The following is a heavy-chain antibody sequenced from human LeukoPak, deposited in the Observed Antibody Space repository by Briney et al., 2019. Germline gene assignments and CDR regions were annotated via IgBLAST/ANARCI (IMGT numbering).Heavy chain of an antibody. CDR3: ARSPETYDFWSGYEKRFYYYYYGMDV. V-gene: IGHV4-59*12. CDR2: IYYSGST. D-gene: IGHD3-3*01. CDR1: GGSISSYS. J-gene: IGHJ6*02. Sequence: SETLSLTCTVSGGSISSYSWSWIRQPPGKGLEWIGYIYYSGSTNYNPSLKSRVTISVDTSKNQFSLKLSSVTAADTAVYYCARSPETYDFWSGYEKRFYYYYYGMDVWGQGTTVTVSS.